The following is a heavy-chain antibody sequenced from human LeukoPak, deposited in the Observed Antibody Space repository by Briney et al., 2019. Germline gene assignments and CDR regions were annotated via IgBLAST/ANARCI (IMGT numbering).Heavy chain of an antibody. CDR1: GYTSPFYG. J-gene: IGHJ4*02. CDR3: ARGLYSSSPTGALDY. V-gene: IGHV1-18*01. CDR2: ISAYNT. Sequence: ASVKVSCKVSGYTSPFYGITWVRQAPGQGFEWMGWISAYNTNYPQKLQGRVTMTTDTSTSTAYMELRSLISDDTAVYYCARGLYSSSPTGALDYWGQGTLVTVSS. D-gene: IGHD6-13*01.